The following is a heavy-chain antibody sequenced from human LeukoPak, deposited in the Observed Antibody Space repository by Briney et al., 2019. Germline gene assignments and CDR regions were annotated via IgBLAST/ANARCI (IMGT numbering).Heavy chain of an antibody. CDR1: GFTFDDYA. CDR2: ISWNSGSI. Sequence: PGGSLTLSCAASGFTFDDYAMHWVRQAPGKGLEWVSGISWNSGSIGYADSVKGRFTISRDNAKNSLYLQMNSLRAEDMALYYCAKAIDSSGWYPLDYWGQGTLVTVSS. CDR3: AKAIDSSGWYPLDY. J-gene: IGHJ4*02. V-gene: IGHV3-9*03. D-gene: IGHD6-19*01.